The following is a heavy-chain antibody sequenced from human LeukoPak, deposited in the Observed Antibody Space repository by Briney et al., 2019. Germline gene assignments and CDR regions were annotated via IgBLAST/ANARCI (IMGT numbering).Heavy chain of an antibody. CDR2: IKQDGSEK. V-gene: IGHV3-7*01. Sequence: ETLSLTCTVSGDSLTNTYYFWGWIRQSPGKGLEWVANIKQDGSEKNYVDSVKGRFTISRDNAKNSLYLQLNSLRVDDTAVYYCAREIWSSSGYYGGSYYSNTDVWGQGTTVTVSS. CDR1: GDSLTNTYYF. D-gene: IGHD3-22*01. CDR3: AREIWSSSGYYGGSYYSNTDV. J-gene: IGHJ6*03.